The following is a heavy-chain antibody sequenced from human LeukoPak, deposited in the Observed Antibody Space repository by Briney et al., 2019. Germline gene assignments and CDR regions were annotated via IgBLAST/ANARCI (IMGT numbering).Heavy chain of an antibody. CDR2: INSDGINT. CDR3: ARDGHGNFWRARRTYYMDV. Sequence: GGSLRLSCAASGFTFSNAWMSWVRQAPGKGLEWVSRINSDGINTSYADSVKGRFTISRDNAKNTLNLQMNSLRAEDTAVYYCARDGHGNFWRARRTYYMDVWGKGTTVTVSS. D-gene: IGHD3-3*01. J-gene: IGHJ6*03. CDR1: GFTFSNAW. V-gene: IGHV3-74*01.